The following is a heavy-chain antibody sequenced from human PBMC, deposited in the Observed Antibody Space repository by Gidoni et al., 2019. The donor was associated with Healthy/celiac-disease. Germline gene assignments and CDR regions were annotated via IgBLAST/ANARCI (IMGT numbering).Heavy chain of an antibody. Sequence: QVQLVESGGGLVKPGGSLRLSCAASGFTFSDYYMSWIRQAPGKGLEWVSYISSSSSYTNYADSVKGRFTISRDNAKNSLYLQMNSLRAEDTAVYYCARINPIVVVPAASRGWFDPWGQGTLVTVSS. CDR2: ISSSSSYT. CDR3: ARINPIVVVPAASRGWFDP. D-gene: IGHD2-2*01. CDR1: GFTFSDYY. V-gene: IGHV3-11*05. J-gene: IGHJ5*02.